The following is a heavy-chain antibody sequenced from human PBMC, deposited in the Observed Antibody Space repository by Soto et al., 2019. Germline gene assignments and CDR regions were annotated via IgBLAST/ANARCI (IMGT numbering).Heavy chain of an antibody. D-gene: IGHD4-17*01. CDR1: GYTFTSYA. Sequence: QVQLVQSGTELKKPGASVKVSCKASGYTFTSYAISWVRQAPGQGLEWMGWISRLNGNTQYSQKVQGRVTLTTDTSSNTGDKDMTTRGVDDTAVYYCAMDHGDRPENSQPWGQGTLFTAS. J-gene: IGHJ1*01. V-gene: IGHV1-18*01. CDR2: ISRLNGNT. CDR3: AMDHGDRPENSQP.